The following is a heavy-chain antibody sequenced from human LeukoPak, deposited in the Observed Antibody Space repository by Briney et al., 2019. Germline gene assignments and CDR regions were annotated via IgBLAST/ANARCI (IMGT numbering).Heavy chain of an antibody. Sequence: VASVKVSCKASGYTFTGYYMHWVRQAPGQGLEWMGWINPNSGGTNYAQKFQGRVTMTRDTSISTAYMELSRLRSDDTAVYYCARQHHYYYYMDVWGKGTTVTVSS. V-gene: IGHV1-2*02. CDR1: GYTFTGYY. CDR3: ARQHHYYYYMDV. D-gene: IGHD2-21*01. CDR2: INPNSGGT. J-gene: IGHJ6*03.